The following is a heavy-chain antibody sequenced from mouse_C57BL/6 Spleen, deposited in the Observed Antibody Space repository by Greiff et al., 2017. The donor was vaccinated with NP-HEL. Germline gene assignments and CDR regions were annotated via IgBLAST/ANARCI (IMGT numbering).Heavy chain of an antibody. Sequence: QVHVKQSGAELARPGASVKMSCKASGYTFTSYTMHWVKQRPGQGLEWIGYINPSSGYTKYNQKFKDQATLTADNSSSTAYMQLSSLTSEDSAVYYGARPRLLDDWYVEVWGTGTTVTVSS. CDR1: GYTFTSYT. J-gene: IGHJ1*03. V-gene: IGHV1-4*01. CDR3: ARPRLLDDWYVEV. CDR2: INPSSGYT.